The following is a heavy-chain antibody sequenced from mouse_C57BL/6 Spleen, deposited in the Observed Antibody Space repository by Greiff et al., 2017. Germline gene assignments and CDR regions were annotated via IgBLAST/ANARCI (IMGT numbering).Heavy chain of an antibody. J-gene: IGHJ3*01. D-gene: IGHD2-1*01. CDR2: IRNKANGYTT. V-gene: IGHV7-3*01. CDR1: GFTFTDYY. CDR3: ARYYGNYEGFAY. Sequence: EVQLVESGGGLVQPGGSLSLSCAASGFTFTDYYMSWVRQPPGKALEWLGFIRNKANGYTTEYSASVKGRFTISRDNSQSILYLQMNALRAEDSATYYCARYYGNYEGFAYWGQGTLVTVSA.